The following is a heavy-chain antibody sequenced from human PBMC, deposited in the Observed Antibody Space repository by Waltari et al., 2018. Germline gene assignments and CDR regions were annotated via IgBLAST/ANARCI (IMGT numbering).Heavy chain of an antibody. D-gene: IGHD3-10*01. J-gene: IGHJ4*02. Sequence: QVHLVEHGGGLVKPGESLRLSCVASGFPFDNFCMSWIRQAPGKGLEWISYISYSSHNTKTADSVKGRFTISRDNDKNALILQMDRLRVEDTGGYYCARDSGDDEGRGEEGGQGALVTVSS. CDR3: ARDSGDDEGRGEE. CDR1: GFPFDNFC. V-gene: IGHV3-11*05. CDR2: ISYSSHNT.